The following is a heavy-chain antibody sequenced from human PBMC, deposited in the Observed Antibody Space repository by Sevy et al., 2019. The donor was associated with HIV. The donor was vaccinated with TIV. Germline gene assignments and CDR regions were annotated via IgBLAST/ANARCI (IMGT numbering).Heavy chain of an antibody. CDR3: ARAVITNY. D-gene: IGHD3-22*01. CDR1: GFTFSSFW. CDR2: IKQDGSEK. J-gene: IGHJ4*02. V-gene: IGHV3-7*01. Sequence: GGSLRLSCAASGFTFSSFWMTWVRQAPGKGLEWVANIKQDGSEKYYVDSVKGRFPISRDNAKNSLYLQMNSLRAEDTAMYYCARAVITNYWGQGTLVTVSS.